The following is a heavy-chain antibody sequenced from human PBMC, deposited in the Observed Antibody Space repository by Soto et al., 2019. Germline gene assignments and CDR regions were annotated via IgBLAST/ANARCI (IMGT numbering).Heavy chain of an antibody. J-gene: IGHJ3*02. CDR3: ARDIVVVPAAPNDAFDI. Sequence: SETLSLTCTVSGGSVSSGSYYWSWIRQPPGKGLEWIGYIYYSGSTNYNPSLKSRVTISVDTSKNQFSLKLSSVTAADTAVYYCARDIVVVPAAPNDAFDIWGQGTMVTVSS. CDR1: GGSVSSGSYY. V-gene: IGHV4-61*01. CDR2: IYYSGST. D-gene: IGHD2-2*01.